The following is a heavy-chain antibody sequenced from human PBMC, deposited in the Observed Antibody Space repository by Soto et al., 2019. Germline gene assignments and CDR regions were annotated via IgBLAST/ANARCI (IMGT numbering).Heavy chain of an antibody. CDR3: ERCVKYGAYSRWFGR. V-gene: IGHV1-8*01. Sequence: QVQLVQSGAEVRKPGASVKVSCKASGYTFTSYDINWVRQATGQGLEYLGWMSPNSGNTGYVQKFQGRVTMTWDTSVTTAYMELSGLRSEDTAVYFCERCVKYGAYSRWFGRWGQGTLVTVSS. CDR1: GYTFTSYD. D-gene: IGHD4-17*01. CDR2: MSPNSGNT. J-gene: IGHJ5*02.